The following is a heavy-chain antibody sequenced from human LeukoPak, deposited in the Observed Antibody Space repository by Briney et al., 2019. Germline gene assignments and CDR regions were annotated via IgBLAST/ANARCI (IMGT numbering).Heavy chain of an antibody. J-gene: IGHJ4*02. Sequence: SETLSLTCTVSGGSVSSGSYYWSWIRQPPGKGLEWIGEINHSGSTNYNPSLKSRVTISVDTSKNQFSLKLSSVTAADTAVYYCARRRATVTTRYCDYWGQGTLVTVSS. V-gene: IGHV4-39*07. CDR2: INHSGST. CDR3: ARRRATVTTRYCDY. D-gene: IGHD4-17*01. CDR1: GGSVSSGSYY.